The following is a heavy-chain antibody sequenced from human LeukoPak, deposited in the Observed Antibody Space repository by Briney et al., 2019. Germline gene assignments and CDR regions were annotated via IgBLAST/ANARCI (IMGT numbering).Heavy chain of an antibody. J-gene: IGHJ3*02. V-gene: IGHV1-2*02. CDR2: INPNSGGT. CDR1: GYTFTGYY. D-gene: IGHD6-19*01. Sequence: GASVKVSCKASGYTFTGYYMHWVRQAPGQGLEWMGWINPNSGGTNYAQKFQGRVTMTRDTSISTAYMELSRLRSDDTAGYFLARDLFRAGNSFDIWGQGTTVTVSS. CDR3: ARDLFRAGNSFDI.